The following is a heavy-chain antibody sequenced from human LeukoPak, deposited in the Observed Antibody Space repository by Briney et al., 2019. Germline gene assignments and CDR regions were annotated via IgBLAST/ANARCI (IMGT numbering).Heavy chain of an antibody. D-gene: IGHD3-22*01. CDR1: GFTFSSYE. V-gene: IGHV3-48*03. Sequence: GGSLRLSCAASGFTFSSYEMSWVRQGPGKGLEWLSYIGTSGSSIYYADSVKGRFTISRDNGKRSLYLQMNSVRGEDTGVYYCTTNGHYDTSGYYYVPSSYWGQGTLVTVSS. J-gene: IGHJ1*01. CDR2: IGTSGSSI. CDR3: TTNGHYDTSGYYYVPSSY.